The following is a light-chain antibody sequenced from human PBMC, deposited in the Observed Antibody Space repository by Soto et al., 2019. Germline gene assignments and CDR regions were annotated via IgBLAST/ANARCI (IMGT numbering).Light chain of an antibody. J-gene: IGKJ1*01. CDR1: QSVSSSY. CDR3: QQYGSSPST. CDR2: GAS. V-gene: IGKV3-20*01. Sequence: EIVLTQSPGTLSLSPGERATLSCRASQSVSSSYLAWYQQKPGQAPRLLIYGASSRATGIPDRFSGSGSGTDFTLTISRREPEDFAVYYCQQYGSSPSTFSQGTKVEIK.